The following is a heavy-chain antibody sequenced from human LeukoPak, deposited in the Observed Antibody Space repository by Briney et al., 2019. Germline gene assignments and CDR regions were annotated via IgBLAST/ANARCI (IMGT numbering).Heavy chain of an antibody. CDR3: ASSYYAGNSLDD. Sequence: SQTLSLTCAISGDSVSSNSGAWNWIRQSPSRGLEWLGRTYYRSKWHDDYAVSVKSRITINPDTSKNQFSLQLNSVTPEDMAVYYCASSYYAGNSLDDWGQGTLVTVSS. J-gene: IGHJ4*02. D-gene: IGHD4-23*01. CDR1: GDSVSSNSGA. CDR2: TYYRSKWHD. V-gene: IGHV6-1*01.